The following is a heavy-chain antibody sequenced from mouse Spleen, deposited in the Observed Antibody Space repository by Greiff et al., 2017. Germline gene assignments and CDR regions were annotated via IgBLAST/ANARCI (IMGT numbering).Heavy chain of an antibody. CDR2: IHPNSGST. J-gene: IGHJ4*01. Sequence: QVQLQQPGAELVKPGASVKLSCKASGYTFTSYWMHWVKQRPGQGLEWIGMIHPNSGSTNYNEKFKSKATLTVDKSSSTAYMQLSSLTSEDSAVYYCAREGDSSGSYYYAMDYWGQGTSVTVSS. D-gene: IGHD3-2*01. V-gene: IGHV1-64*01. CDR3: AREGDSSGSYYYAMDY. CDR1: GYTFTSYW.